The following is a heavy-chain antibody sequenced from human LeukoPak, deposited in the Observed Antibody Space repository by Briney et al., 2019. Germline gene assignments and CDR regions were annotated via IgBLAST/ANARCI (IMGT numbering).Heavy chain of an antibody. D-gene: IGHD3-10*01. J-gene: IGHJ6*02. CDR1: GFTFSSYA. CDR3: ARAETPQGVTYYYYGRDV. CDR2: ISSNGGST. Sequence: GGSLRLSCAASGFTFSSYAMHWVRQAPGKGLEYVSAISSNGGSTYYANSVKGRFTISRDNSKNTLYLQMGSLRAEDMAVYYCARAETPQGVTYYYYGRDVWGQGTTVTVSS. V-gene: IGHV3-64*01.